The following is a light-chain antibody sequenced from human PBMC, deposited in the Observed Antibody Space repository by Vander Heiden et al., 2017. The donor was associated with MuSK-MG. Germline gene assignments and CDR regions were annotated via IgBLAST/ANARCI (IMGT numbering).Light chain of an antibody. CDR1: SGSVSTSYY. V-gene: IGLV8-61*01. Sequence: QTVVTQEPSFSVSPGWTVTLTCGLSSGSVSTSYYPSWYQQTPGQAPSTLIYSTNTRSSGVPDRFSGSILGNKAALTITGAQADDESDYYCVLYMGSGIWVFGGGTKLTVL. J-gene: IGLJ3*02. CDR2: STN. CDR3: VLYMGSGIWV.